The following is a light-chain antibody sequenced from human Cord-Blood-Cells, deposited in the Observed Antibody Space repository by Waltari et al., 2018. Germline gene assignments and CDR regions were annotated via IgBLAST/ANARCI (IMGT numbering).Light chain of an antibody. Sequence: EIVMTQSPATLSVSPGERANLSCRASQSVSSNLAWYQQKPGQAPRPLIYGASTRATGIPARFSGSGSGTEFTLTISSLQSEDFAVYYCQQYNNWLITFGQGTRLEIK. J-gene: IGKJ5*01. CDR3: QQYNNWLIT. CDR1: QSVSSN. CDR2: GAS. V-gene: IGKV3-15*01.